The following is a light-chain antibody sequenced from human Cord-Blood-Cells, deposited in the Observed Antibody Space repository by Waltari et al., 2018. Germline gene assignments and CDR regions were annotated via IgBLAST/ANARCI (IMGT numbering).Light chain of an antibody. CDR1: QGSSSY. CDR2: AAS. V-gene: IGKV1-9*01. J-gene: IGKJ5*01. CDR3: QQLNSYPIT. Sequence: DIQLTQAPSFLSASLGDRVTITCRASQGSSSYLAWYQQKPGKAPKLLIYAASTLQSGVPSRFSGSGSGTEFTLTISSLQPEDFATYYCQQLNSYPITFGQGTRLEIK.